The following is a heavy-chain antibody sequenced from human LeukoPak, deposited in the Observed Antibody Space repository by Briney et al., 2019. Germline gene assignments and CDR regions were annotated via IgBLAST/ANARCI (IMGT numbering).Heavy chain of an antibody. Sequence: SETLSLTCTVSGGSISSSSYYWDWIRQSPGKGLEWIGNIYYDGSPHYNPSLKSRVTISVDTSKNQFSLKLSSVTAADTALYYCARQGEYTTSLGRKQFDYWGQGTLVTVSS. D-gene: IGHD3-16*01. V-gene: IGHV4-39*01. CDR2: IYYDGSP. CDR1: GGSISSSSYY. CDR3: ARQGEYTTSLGRKQFDY. J-gene: IGHJ4*02.